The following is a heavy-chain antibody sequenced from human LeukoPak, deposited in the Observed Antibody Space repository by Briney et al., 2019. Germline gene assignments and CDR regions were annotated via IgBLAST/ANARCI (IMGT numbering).Heavy chain of an antibody. J-gene: IGHJ6*04. V-gene: IGHV4-4*07. CDR2: IYTSGST. D-gene: IGHD1-1*01. CDR3: ASLNPGYLDV. Sequence: SETQSLTCTVSGVSINSYYWNWIRQPAGKGLEWIGRIYTSGSTNYNPSLKSRVTMSVDTSKNQFSLKLNSATAADTAVYYCASLNPGYLDVWGKGTTVTVSS. CDR1: GVSINSYY.